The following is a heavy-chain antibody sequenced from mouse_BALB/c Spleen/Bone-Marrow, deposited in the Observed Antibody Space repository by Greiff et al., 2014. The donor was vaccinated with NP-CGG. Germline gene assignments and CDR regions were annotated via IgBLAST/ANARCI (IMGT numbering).Heavy chain of an antibody. V-gene: IGHV1-80*01. CDR1: GCVFTDYW. Sequence: VQLVESGAELVRPGSSVKISCKASGCVFTDYWMNWLRQRPGQGLEWIGQIFPVNADTNYKANFKDKVTLTADKSSTTAYMQLNSLTSEDSAVYFCARFATGSFAYWGQGTLVTVSA. CDR2: IFPVNADT. CDR3: ARFATGSFAY. D-gene: IGHD1-1*01. J-gene: IGHJ3*01.